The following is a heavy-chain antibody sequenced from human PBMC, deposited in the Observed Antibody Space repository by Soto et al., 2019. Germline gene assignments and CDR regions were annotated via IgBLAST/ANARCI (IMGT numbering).Heavy chain of an antibody. CDR1: GFTFSKYG. V-gene: IGHV3-33*05. Sequence: QVQLVESGGGVVQPGRSLRLSCAASGFTFSKYGMHWVRQAPGKGLEWVAVIVDDGSDQKYGDSVRGRLTISRDNSKNTLYLQINSLRVEDTAVYYCARDDDRPDNGLDMWGQGTMVTVSS. CDR2: IVDDGSDQ. D-gene: IGHD2-8*01. CDR3: ARDDDRPDNGLDM. J-gene: IGHJ3*02.